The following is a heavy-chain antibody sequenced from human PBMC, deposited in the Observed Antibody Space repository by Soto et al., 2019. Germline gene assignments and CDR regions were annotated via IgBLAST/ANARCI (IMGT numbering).Heavy chain of an antibody. J-gene: IGHJ4*02. D-gene: IGHD3-3*01. CDR3: ARHPSSDFWSGYPLYYFDY. Sequence: SETLSLTCTVSGGSISSSSYYWCWIRQPPGKGLEWIGGIYYSGSTYYNPSLKSRVTISVDTSKNQFSLKLSSVTAADTAVYYCARHPSSDFWSGYPLYYFDYWGQGTLVTVSS. V-gene: IGHV4-39*01. CDR2: IYYSGST. CDR1: GGSISSSSYY.